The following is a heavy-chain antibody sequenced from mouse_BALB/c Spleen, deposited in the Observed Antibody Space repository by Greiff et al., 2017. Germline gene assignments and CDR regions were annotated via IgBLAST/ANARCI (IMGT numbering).Heavy chain of an antibody. J-gene: IGHJ1*01. Sequence: VQLQQSGAELARPGASVKMSCKASGYTFTSYTMHWVKQRPGQGLEWIGYINPSSGYTNYNQKFKDKATLTADKSSSTAYMQLSSLTSEDSAVYYCARQAVRGWYFDVWGAGTTVTVSS. D-gene: IGHD2-14*01. CDR1: GYTFTSYT. CDR3: ARQAVRGWYFDV. CDR2: INPSSGYT. V-gene: IGHV1-4*01.